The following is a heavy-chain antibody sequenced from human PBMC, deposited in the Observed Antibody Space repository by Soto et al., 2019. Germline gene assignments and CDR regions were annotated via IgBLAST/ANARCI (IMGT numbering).Heavy chain of an antibody. J-gene: IGHJ4*02. CDR2: ISYDGSDK. V-gene: IGHV3-30*18. Sequence: QVQLVESGGGVVQPGRSLRLSCAASGFTFSSYAMHWVRQAPGKGLEWVAVISYDGSDKYYADSVKGRFTISRDNSKNTLNLQMNSLRADDTAVYHCAKALGELSPESYDYWGQGTLITVSS. CDR1: GFTFSSYA. CDR3: AKALGELSPESYDY. D-gene: IGHD3-16*02.